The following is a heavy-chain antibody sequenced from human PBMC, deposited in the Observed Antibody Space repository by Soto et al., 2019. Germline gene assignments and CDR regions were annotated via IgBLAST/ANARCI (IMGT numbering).Heavy chain of an antibody. CDR3: ARTDYDFWSGYYAYSWFDP. V-gene: IGHV4-59*01. CDR2: IYYSGST. D-gene: IGHD3-3*01. CDR1: GGSISSYY. J-gene: IGHJ5*02. Sequence: SETLSLTCTVSGGSISSYYWSWIRQPPGKGLEWIGYIYYSGSTNYNPSLKSRVTISVDTSKNLFSLKLSSVTAADTVVYFCARTDYDFWSGYYAYSWFDPWGQGTLVTVS.